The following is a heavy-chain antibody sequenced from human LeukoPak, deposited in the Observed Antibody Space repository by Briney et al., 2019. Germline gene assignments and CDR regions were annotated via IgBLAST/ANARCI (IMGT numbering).Heavy chain of an antibody. CDR2: IGGRGGST. J-gene: IGHJ5*02. V-gene: IGHV3-23*01. CDR1: GFTFSSYS. CDR3: GKEGGA. Sequence: GGSLRPSCAASGFTFSSYSMNWVRQAPGKGPEWVSAIGGRGGSTYYADSLGGRFTISRDNSKDMVYLQMNSLKVEDTATYYCGKEGGAWGQGTKVTVSS. D-gene: IGHD3-16*01.